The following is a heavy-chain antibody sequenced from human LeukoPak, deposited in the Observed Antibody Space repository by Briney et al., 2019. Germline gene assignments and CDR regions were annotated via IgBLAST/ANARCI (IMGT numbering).Heavy chain of an antibody. CDR1: GFTFDDYA. D-gene: IGHD5-18*01. Sequence: PGGSLRLSCAASGFTFDDYAMHWVRQAPGKGLEWVSGISWNSGSIGYEDSVKGRFTISRDNAKNSLYLQMNSLRAEDTALYYCAKDSRGYSTGDFDYWGQGTLVTVSS. V-gene: IGHV3-9*01. CDR3: AKDSRGYSTGDFDY. J-gene: IGHJ4*02. CDR2: ISWNSGSI.